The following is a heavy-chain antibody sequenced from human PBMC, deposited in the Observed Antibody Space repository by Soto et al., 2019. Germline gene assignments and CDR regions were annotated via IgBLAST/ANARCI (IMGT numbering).Heavy chain of an antibody. CDR1: GFTFSDYY. V-gene: IGHV3-11*01. CDR2: ITSSGSTI. J-gene: IGHJ6*03. CDR3: ASPVDTAMGDKYYYYMDV. Sequence: PGGSLRLSCAASGFTFSDYYMSWIRQAPGKGLEWVSYITSSGSTIYYADSVKGRFTISRDNAKNSLYLQMNSLRAEDTAVYYCASPVDTAMGDKYYYYMDVWGKGTTVTVSS. D-gene: IGHD5-18*01.